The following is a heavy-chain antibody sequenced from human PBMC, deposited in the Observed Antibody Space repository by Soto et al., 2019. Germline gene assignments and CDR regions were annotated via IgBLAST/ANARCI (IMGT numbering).Heavy chain of an antibody. Sequence: QVQLVQSGAEVRKPGSSVKVSCKASGGTFTTYDISWVRQAPGQGLEWMGGIIPLFDATKYALKVQGRVRITGDKFTGTAYMELSSLRSEDTAMYYCARDRSSSWYNGTFYFDSWGQGTLVTVSS. D-gene: IGHD6-19*01. CDR1: GGTFTTYD. CDR3: ARDRSSSWYNGTFYFDS. CDR2: IIPLFDAT. J-gene: IGHJ4*02. V-gene: IGHV1-69*06.